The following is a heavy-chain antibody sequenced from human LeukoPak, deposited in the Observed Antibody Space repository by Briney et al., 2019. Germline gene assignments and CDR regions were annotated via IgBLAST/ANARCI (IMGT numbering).Heavy chain of an antibody. Sequence: ASVKVSCKASGYTFPNYGISWVRQAPGQGLEWMGWISTYNGDTNYAQKLQGRVTMTTDTSTNTAYMELRSLRSDDTAVYYCASDHLSIEATGTRYWGQGTLVTVSS. CDR1: GYTFPNYG. J-gene: IGHJ4*02. D-gene: IGHD6-13*01. CDR3: ASDHLSIEATGTRY. CDR2: ISTYNGDT. V-gene: IGHV1-18*01.